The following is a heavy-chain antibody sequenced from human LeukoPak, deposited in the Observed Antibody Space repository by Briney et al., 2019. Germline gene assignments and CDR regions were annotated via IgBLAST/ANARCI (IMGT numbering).Heavy chain of an antibody. J-gene: IGHJ4*02. CDR2: IYSGGYT. CDR3: ARGIDY. V-gene: IGHV3-66*02. CDR1: GFTVSSNY. Sequence: GGSLRLSCKVSGFTVSSNYMSWVRQAPGKGLEWVSIIYSGGYTHYADSVTGRFAISRDSPKNTLYLQMNSLRAEDTAVYYCARGIDYWGQGTLVTVSS.